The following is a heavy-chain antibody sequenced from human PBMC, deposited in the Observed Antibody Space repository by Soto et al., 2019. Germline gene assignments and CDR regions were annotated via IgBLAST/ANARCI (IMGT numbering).Heavy chain of an antibody. V-gene: IGHV1-18*01. J-gene: IGHJ6*02. CDR3: ERMGDVPYYYYGMDV. CDR1: GYTFTSYG. Sequence: QVQLVQSGAEVKKPGASVKVSCKAGYTFTSYGISWVRQAPGQGLEWMGWINGYNGNTNHAQKLQGRVTMSTDTSXXTAYMELRSLRSDDSAVYYCERMGDVPYYYYGMDVWGQGTTVTVSS. CDR2: INGYNGNT. D-gene: IGHD3-16*01.